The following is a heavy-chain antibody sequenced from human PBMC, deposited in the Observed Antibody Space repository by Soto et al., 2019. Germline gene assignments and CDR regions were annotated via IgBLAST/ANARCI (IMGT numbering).Heavy chain of an antibody. Sequence: SETLSLTCAVYGGSFSGYYWSWIRQPPGKGLEWIGEINHSGSTNYNPPLKSRVTISVDTSKNQFSLKLSSVTAADTAVYYCARGPAAGPGGFYFDYWGQGTLVTVSS. CDR2: INHSGST. V-gene: IGHV4-34*01. D-gene: IGHD6-13*01. J-gene: IGHJ4*02. CDR3: ARGPAAGPGGFYFDY. CDR1: GGSFSGYY.